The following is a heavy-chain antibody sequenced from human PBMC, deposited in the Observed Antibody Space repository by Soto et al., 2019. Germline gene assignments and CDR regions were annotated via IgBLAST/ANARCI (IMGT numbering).Heavy chain of an antibody. CDR1: GFSFSDYY. CDR3: ARARLVVEGRFDY. V-gene: IGHV3-11*06. D-gene: IGHD3-22*01. Sequence: QVQLVESGGGLVKPGGSLRLSCAASGFSFSDYYMNWIRQAPGKGLEWLSYISSTATDTNYADSGRGRFTISRDSAKNSLYLDMNALRAEDTAVYYCARARLVVEGRFDYWGQGTLVTVSS. J-gene: IGHJ4*02. CDR2: ISSTATDT.